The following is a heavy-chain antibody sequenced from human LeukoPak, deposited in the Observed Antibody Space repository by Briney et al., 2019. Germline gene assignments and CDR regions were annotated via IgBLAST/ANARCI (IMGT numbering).Heavy chain of an antibody. V-gene: IGHV4-38-2*02. CDR3: ARSKSGSYYRRYDY. Sequence: SETLSLTCTVSGYSISSGYYWGWIRQPPGKGLEWIGSIYHSGSTYYNPSLKSRVTISVDTSKNQFSLKLSSVTAADTAVYYCARSKSGSYYRRYDYWGQGTLVTVSS. J-gene: IGHJ4*02. D-gene: IGHD1-26*01. CDR2: IYHSGST. CDR1: GYSISSGYY.